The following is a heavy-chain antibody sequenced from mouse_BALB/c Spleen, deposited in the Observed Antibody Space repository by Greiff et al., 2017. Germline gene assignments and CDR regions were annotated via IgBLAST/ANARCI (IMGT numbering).Heavy chain of an antibody. CDR3: ARDQSAGDFAY. CDR1: GFTFSSYT. CDR2: ISNGGGST. Sequence: EVHLVESGGGLVQPGGSLKLSCAASGFTFSSYTMSWVRQTPEKRLEWVAYISNGGGSTYYPDTVKGRFTISRDNAKNTLYLQMSSLKSEDTAMYYCARDQSAGDFAYWGQGTLVTVSA. V-gene: IGHV5-12-2*01. D-gene: IGHD2-13*01. J-gene: IGHJ3*01.